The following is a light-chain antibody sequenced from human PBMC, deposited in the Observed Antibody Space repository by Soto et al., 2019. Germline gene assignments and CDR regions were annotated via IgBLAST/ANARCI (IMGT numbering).Light chain of an antibody. CDR2: EVS. CDR1: SSDVGGYNY. J-gene: IGLJ2*01. Sequence: QSALTQPASVSGSPGQSITISCTGTSSDVGGYNYVSWYQQHPGTAPKLMIYEVSNRPSGVSNRFSGSKSGNTASLTISGLQAEDADYYYCSSYTIRSPVVFGGGTKLTVL. V-gene: IGLV2-14*01. CDR3: SSYTIRSPVV.